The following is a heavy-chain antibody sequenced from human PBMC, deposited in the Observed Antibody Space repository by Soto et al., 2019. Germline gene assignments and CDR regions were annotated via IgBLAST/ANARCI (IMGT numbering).Heavy chain of an antibody. CDR2: ISGSGGST. V-gene: IGHV3-23*01. CDR1: GFTFSSYA. Sequence: GGSLRPSCAASGFTFSSYAMSWVRQAPGKGLEWVSAISGSGGSTYYADSVKGRFTISRDNSKNTLYLQMNSLRAEDTAVYYCAKLVGSGYYSDAFDIWGQGTMVTVSS. J-gene: IGHJ3*02. D-gene: IGHD3-22*01. CDR3: AKLVGSGYYSDAFDI.